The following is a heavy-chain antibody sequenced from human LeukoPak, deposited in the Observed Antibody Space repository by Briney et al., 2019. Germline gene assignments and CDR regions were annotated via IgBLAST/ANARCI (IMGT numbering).Heavy chain of an antibody. V-gene: IGHV3-7*01. Sequence: PGGSLRLSCTASGFTFSSYWMSWVRQAPGKGLEWVANVKPDGSEKYYVDSVKGRFTISRDNAKNSLYLQMNSLRADDTAMYYCARRATTERGHSYGLDFWGQGTLVTVS. CDR2: VKPDGSEK. CDR3: ARRATTERGHSYGLDF. J-gene: IGHJ4*02. CDR1: GFTFSSYW. D-gene: IGHD5-18*01.